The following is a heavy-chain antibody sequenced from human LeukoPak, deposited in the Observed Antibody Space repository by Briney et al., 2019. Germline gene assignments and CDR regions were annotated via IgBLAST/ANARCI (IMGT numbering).Heavy chain of an antibody. D-gene: IGHD3-22*01. V-gene: IGHV1-69*05. CDR3: ARDLGDYYDSSGYYPLDY. Sequence: ASVKVSCKASGGTFSSYAISWVRQAPGQGLEWMGGIIPIFGTANYAQKFQGRVTITTDESTSTAYMELSSLRAEDTAVYYCARDLGDYYDSSGYYPLDYWGQGTLVTVSS. CDR2: IIPIFGTA. CDR1: GGTFSSYA. J-gene: IGHJ4*02.